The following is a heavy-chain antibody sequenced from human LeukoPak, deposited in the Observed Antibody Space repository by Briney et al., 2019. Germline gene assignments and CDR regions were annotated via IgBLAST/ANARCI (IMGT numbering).Heavy chain of an antibody. V-gene: IGHV1-2*02. D-gene: IGHD3-10*01. J-gene: IGHJ4*02. CDR1: GYTFTGYY. Sequence: ASVKVSCKASGYTFTGYYMHWVRQAPGQGLEWMGWINPNSGGTNYAQKFQGRVTMTRDTSISTAYMELSRLRSDDTAVYYCARLVVAYYYGSGSCMYFDYWGQGTLVTVS. CDR3: ARLVVAYYYGSGSCMYFDY. CDR2: INPNSGGT.